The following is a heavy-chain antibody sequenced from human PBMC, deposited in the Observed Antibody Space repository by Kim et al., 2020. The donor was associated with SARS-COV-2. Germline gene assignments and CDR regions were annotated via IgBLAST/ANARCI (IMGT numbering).Heavy chain of an antibody. CDR1: GGSFSGYY. J-gene: IGHJ4*02. Sequence: SETLSLTCAVYGGSFSGYYWSWIRQPPGKGLEWIGEINHSGSTNYNPSPKSRVTISVDTSKNQFSLKLSSVTAADTAVYYCARGPRRWLQQSFDYWGQGTLVTVSS. CDR2: INHSGST. CDR3: ARGPRRWLQQSFDY. D-gene: IGHD5-12*01. V-gene: IGHV4-34*01.